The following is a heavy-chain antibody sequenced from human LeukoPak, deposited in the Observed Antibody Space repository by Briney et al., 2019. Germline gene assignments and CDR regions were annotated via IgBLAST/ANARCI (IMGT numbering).Heavy chain of an antibody. CDR3: ARGYSSRLYNWLDP. Sequence: GGSLRPSCAASGFTVSSNYMSWVRQAPGKGLEWVSVIYSGGSTYYADSVKGRFTISRDNAKNTLYLQMNSLTAEDTAVYYCARGYSSRLYNWLDPWGQGTLVTVSS. CDR2: IYSGGST. CDR1: GFTVSSNY. D-gene: IGHD6-13*01. J-gene: IGHJ5*02. V-gene: IGHV3-53*01.